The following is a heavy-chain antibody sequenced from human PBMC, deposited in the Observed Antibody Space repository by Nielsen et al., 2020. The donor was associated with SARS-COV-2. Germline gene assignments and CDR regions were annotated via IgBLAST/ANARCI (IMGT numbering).Heavy chain of an antibody. CDR2: IRSKANSYAT. V-gene: IGHV3-73*01. J-gene: IGHJ4*02. Sequence: GESLKISCAASGFTFYGSAMHWVRQASGKGLEWVGRIRSKANSYATAYAASVKGRFTISRDDSQNTAYLEMNSLKTEDTAVYYCTRPQGDSPVGYWGQGTLVTVSS. D-gene: IGHD3-16*01. CDR3: TRPQGDSPVGY. CDR1: GFTFYGSA.